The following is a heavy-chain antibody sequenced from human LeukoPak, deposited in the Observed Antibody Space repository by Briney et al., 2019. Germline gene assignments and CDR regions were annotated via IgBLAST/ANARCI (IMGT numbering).Heavy chain of an antibody. CDR1: GFTFSTYW. CDR2: IKPDGSEK. J-gene: IGHJ4*02. V-gene: IGHV3-7*04. CDR3: ARGASY. Sequence: GGSLRLSCAVSGFTFSTYWMNWVRQAPGKGPEWVANIKPDGSEKFYVDSVKGRFTVSRDNAKNLLYLQMNSLRAEDTALYYWARGASYWGQGTLVTVSS.